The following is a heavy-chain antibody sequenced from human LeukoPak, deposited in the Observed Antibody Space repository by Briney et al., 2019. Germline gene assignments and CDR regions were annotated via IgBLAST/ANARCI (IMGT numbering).Heavy chain of an antibody. CDR3: ARGRGGSGLYYFDY. CDR2: IIPILNIA. D-gene: IGHD6-19*01. Sequence: RASVKVSCKASGGTFSSYAISWVRQAPGQGLEWMGGIIPILNIANYAQKFQGRVTITADKTTSTAYMELSSLRSEDTAIYYCARGRGGSGLYYFDYWGQGTLVTVSS. CDR1: GGTFSSYA. J-gene: IGHJ4*02. V-gene: IGHV1-69*10.